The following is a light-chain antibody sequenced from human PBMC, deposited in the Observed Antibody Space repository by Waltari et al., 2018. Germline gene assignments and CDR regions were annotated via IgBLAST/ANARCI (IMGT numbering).Light chain of an antibody. Sequence: QSALSQPASVSGSPGQSITISCTGARSDVGGFNYVSWYQQNPGKAPKLLIFEATKRPSGVSIRFSGSTSCNPASLTISGLQAEDEADYYCSSYASSNFLVFGGGTKVTVL. V-gene: IGLV2-14*01. CDR3: SSYASSNFLV. CDR2: EAT. CDR1: RSDVGGFNY. J-gene: IGLJ3*02.